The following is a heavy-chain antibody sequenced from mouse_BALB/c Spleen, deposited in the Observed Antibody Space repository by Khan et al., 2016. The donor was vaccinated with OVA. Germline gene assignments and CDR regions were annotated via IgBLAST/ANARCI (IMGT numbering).Heavy chain of an antibody. CDR3: VNHGSSAAWFTY. D-gene: IGHD1-1*01. Sequence: QVQLKESGAELAKPGASVKMSCKASGYTFTSYWMHWVKQRPGQGLEWIGYINPATDYTEYNQKFKNKATLTADKSSSTAYMQLSSLTSEDSASYYCVNHGSSAAWFTYWGQGTPVTVSA. CDR1: GYTFTSYW. CDR2: INPATDYT. J-gene: IGHJ3*01. V-gene: IGHV1-7*01.